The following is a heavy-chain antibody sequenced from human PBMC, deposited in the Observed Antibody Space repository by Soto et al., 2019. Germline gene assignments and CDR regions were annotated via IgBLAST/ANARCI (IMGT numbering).Heavy chain of an antibody. Sequence: GGSLRLSCAASGFTFSSYSMNWVRQAPGEGLEWVSSISSSSSYIYYADSVKGRFTISRDNAKNSLYLQMNSLRAEDTAVYYCARGIVGATHEDYWGQGTLVTVSS. CDR1: GFTFSSYS. CDR2: ISSSSSYI. J-gene: IGHJ4*02. V-gene: IGHV3-21*01. D-gene: IGHD1-26*01. CDR3: ARGIVGATHEDY.